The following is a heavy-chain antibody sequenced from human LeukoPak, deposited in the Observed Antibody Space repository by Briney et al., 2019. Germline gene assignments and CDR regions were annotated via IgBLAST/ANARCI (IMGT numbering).Heavy chain of an antibody. V-gene: IGHV3-33*08. D-gene: IGHD6-13*01. CDR1: GFTLSDHG. CDR2: IWHGGNT. Sequence: GRSLRLSCVVSGFTLSDHGVHWVRQAPGKGLEWVAVIWHGGNTYHAESVKGRFTISRDNSKNTVYLQMNSLRPEDTAMYYCAGDRSSSWSDYWGQGTLVTVSS. CDR3: AGDRSSSWSDY. J-gene: IGHJ4*02.